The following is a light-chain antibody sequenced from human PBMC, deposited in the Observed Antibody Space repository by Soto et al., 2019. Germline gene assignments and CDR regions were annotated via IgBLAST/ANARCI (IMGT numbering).Light chain of an antibody. Sequence: EILMTQSPDTLSVSPGERVTLSCRASRTVSNRLAWYQQKPGQAPRLLIFGASDRATGTPDRFSGSGSGTDFTLTISRLEPEDSAVYYCQQFDDSVTFGQGTRLEIK. J-gene: IGKJ5*01. CDR1: RTVSNR. V-gene: IGKV3-20*01. CDR2: GAS. CDR3: QQFDDSVT.